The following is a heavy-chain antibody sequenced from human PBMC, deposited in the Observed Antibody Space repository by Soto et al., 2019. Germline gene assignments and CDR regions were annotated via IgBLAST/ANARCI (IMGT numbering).Heavy chain of an antibody. CDR3: AKGGFLEWLIYYMDV. J-gene: IGHJ6*03. CDR1: GFTFSNYA. D-gene: IGHD3-3*01. CDR2: ISGSGDNK. V-gene: IGHV3-23*01. Sequence: GGSLRLSCSASGFTFSNYALTWVRQAPGKGLEWVSVISGSGDNKYYADSVKGRFTISRDNSKNTMYLEMNSLRDDDTAVYYCAKGGFLEWLIYYMDVWGRGTTVTVSS.